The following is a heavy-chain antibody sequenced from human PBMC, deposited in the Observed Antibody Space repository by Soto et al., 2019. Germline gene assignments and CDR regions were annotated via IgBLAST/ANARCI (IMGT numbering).Heavy chain of an antibody. CDR2: IYRTGST. J-gene: IGHJ4*02. D-gene: IGHD1-7*01. Sequence: SETLSLTCAVYGGSFSGYYWSWIRQPPGKGLEWIGEIYRTGSTNYNPSLKSRVTISLDKSENQFSLKVTSLTAADTAVYYCASRDPGTSVDYWGQGTLVTVSS. CDR1: GGSFSGYY. V-gene: IGHV4-34*01. CDR3: ASRDPGTSVDY.